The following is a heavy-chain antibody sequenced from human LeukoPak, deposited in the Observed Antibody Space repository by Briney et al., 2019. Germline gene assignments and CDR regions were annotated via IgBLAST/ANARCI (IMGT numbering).Heavy chain of an antibody. Sequence: PGGSLRLSCAASGFIFSSYWMSWVRQAPGKGLEWVANIKQDGSEKYYVDSVKGRFTISRDNAKNSLFLQINSLTAEDTVVYYCARHVRFEGVDYWGQGTLVTVSS. CDR2: IKQDGSEK. V-gene: IGHV3-7*01. CDR3: ARHVRFEGVDY. D-gene: IGHD3-3*01. J-gene: IGHJ4*02. CDR1: GFIFSSYW.